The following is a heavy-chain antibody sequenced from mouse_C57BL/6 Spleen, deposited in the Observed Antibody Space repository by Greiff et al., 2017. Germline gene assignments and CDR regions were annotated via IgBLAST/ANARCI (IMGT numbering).Heavy chain of an antibody. V-gene: IGHV2-2*01. J-gene: IGHJ4*01. Sequence: VMLVESGPGLVQPSQSLSITCTVSGFSLTSYGVHWVRQSPGKGLEWLGVIWSGGSTDYNAAFISRLSISKDNSKSQVFFKMNSLQADDTAIYYCARNLYGSSYGAMDYWGQGTSVTVSS. CDR2: IWSGGST. CDR1: GFSLTSYG. D-gene: IGHD1-1*01. CDR3: ARNLYGSSYGAMDY.